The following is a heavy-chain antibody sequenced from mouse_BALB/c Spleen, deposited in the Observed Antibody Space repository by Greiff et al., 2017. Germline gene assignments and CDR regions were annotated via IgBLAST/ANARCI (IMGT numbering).Heavy chain of an antibody. J-gene: IGHJ3*01. CDR3: AKGPFDLLRAY. CDR1: GYAFTSYN. V-gene: IGHV1S135*01. Sequence: VQLKESGPELVKPGASVKVSCKASGYAFTSYNMYWVKQSHGKSLEWIGYIDPYNGGTSYNQKFKGKATLTVDTSSSTAYMHLNSLTSEDSAVYYCAKGPFDLLRAYWGQGTLVTVSA. D-gene: IGHD2-10*01. CDR2: IDPYNGGT.